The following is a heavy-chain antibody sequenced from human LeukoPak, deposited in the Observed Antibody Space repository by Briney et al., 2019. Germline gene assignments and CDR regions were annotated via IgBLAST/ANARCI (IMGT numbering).Heavy chain of an antibody. D-gene: IGHD3-22*01. CDR1: GYTFTSYD. Sequence: ASVKVSCKASGYTFTSYDINWVRQATGQGLEWMGWMNPNSGNTGYAQKFQGRVTITRNTSISTAYMELSSLRSEDTAVYYCARGGRGGMTMIPNDAFDIWGQGTMVTVSS. V-gene: IGHV1-8*03. CDR3: ARGGRGGMTMIPNDAFDI. CDR2: MNPNSGNT. J-gene: IGHJ3*02.